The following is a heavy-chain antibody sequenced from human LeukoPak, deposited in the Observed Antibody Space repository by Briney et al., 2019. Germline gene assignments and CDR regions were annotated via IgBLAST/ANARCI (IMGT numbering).Heavy chain of an antibody. J-gene: IGHJ5*02. CDR1: GGSISSSSYY. V-gene: IGHV4-39*07. CDR2: INHSGST. Sequence: TSETLSLTCTVSGGSISSSSYYWGWIRQPPGKGLEWIGEINHSGSTNYNPALKSRVTISVATSKNQFSLKLSSVTAADTAVYYCARVRRYYYDSSGYFEPWGQGTLVTVSS. CDR3: ARVRRYYYDSSGYFEP. D-gene: IGHD3-22*01.